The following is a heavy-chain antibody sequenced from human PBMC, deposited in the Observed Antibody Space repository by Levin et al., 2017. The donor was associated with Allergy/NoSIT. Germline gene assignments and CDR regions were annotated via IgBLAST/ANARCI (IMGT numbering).Heavy chain of an antibody. Sequence: VASVKVSCKASGYTFSSYDINWVRQATGQGLEWLGWMNPSNGNTGYAQKFQGRITMTRDTSINTAYMELSSLRSEDSAVYYCSRGLGWSDDFWGQGTLVTVSS. D-gene: IGHD6-19*01. CDR3: SRGLGWSDDF. CDR2: MNPSNGNT. V-gene: IGHV1-8*01. CDR1: GYTFSSYD. J-gene: IGHJ4*02.